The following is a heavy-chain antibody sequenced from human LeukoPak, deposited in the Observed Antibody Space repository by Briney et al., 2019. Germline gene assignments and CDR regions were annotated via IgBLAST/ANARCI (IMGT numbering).Heavy chain of an antibody. CDR1: GFTFSSYG. D-gene: IGHD1-26*01. CDR3: ARPVGLTDNWLDP. Sequence: PGGSLRLSCAASGFTFSSYGMHWVRQAPGKGLEWVAVIWYDGSNKYYADSVKGRFTISRDNSKNTLYLQMNSLRAEDTAVYYCARPVGLTDNWLDPWGQGTLVTVSS. CDR2: IWYDGSNK. V-gene: IGHV3-33*01. J-gene: IGHJ5*02.